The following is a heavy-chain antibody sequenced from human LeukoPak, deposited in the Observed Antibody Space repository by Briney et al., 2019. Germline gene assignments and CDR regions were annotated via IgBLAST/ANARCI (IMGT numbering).Heavy chain of an antibody. CDR2: IYSAGNT. CDR1: GFTVSSNY. Sequence: GGSLRLSCVASGFTVSSNYMSWVRQAPGKGLEWVSVIYSAGNTNYADSVKGRFTISRHNSKNTLYLQMNSLRVEDTAVYYCARGGTPGYSSGRIDYWGQGTLVTVSS. CDR3: ARGGTPGYSSGRIDY. J-gene: IGHJ4*02. V-gene: IGHV3-53*04. D-gene: IGHD6-19*01.